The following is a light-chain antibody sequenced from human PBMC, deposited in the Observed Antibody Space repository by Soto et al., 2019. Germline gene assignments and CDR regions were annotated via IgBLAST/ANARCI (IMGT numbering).Light chain of an antibody. CDR2: DAF. V-gene: IGKV3-11*01. Sequence: EIVLTQSPATLSLSPGERATLSCRASQSVSSNLAWYQQKLGQAPRLLIYDAFNRATGIPARFSGSGSGTDFTLTISNLRPEDLAVFYCQQGSSCPSFGQGTKLK. CDR1: QSVSSN. J-gene: IGKJ2*03. CDR3: QQGSSCPS.